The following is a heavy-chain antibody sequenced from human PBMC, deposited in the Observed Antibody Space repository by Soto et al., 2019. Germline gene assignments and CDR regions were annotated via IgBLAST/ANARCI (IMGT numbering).Heavy chain of an antibody. CDR3: ARDRGYSPYYCNGMDV. Sequence: QVQLVESGGGVVQPGRSLRLSCAASGFTFSSYAMHWVRQAPGKGLAWVAVISYDGSNKYYADSVKGRFTISRDNSKNTLNLQMNSLRAEDTAVYYCARDRGYSPYYCNGMDVWGQGTTVTVSS. CDR2: ISYDGSNK. D-gene: IGHD3-22*01. V-gene: IGHV3-30-3*01. J-gene: IGHJ6*02. CDR1: GFTFSSYA.